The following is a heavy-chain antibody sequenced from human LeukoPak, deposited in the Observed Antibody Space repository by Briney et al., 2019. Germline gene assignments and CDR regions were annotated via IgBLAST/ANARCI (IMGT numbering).Heavy chain of an antibody. CDR3: AKEWCGSGSYCGGGVA. J-gene: IGHJ6*02. Sequence: GGSLRLSCAVSGFTFSNYAMSWVRQAPGKGLEWVSAISGSGGSTYNADSVKGRFTISRDNSKNTLYLQMNSLRAEDTSVYYCAKEWCGSGSYCGGGVAWGQGTTVTVSS. CDR2: ISGSGGST. CDR1: GFTFSNYA. V-gene: IGHV3-23*01. D-gene: IGHD3-10*01.